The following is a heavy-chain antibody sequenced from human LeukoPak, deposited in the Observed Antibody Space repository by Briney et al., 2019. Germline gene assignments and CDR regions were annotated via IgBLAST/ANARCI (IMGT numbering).Heavy chain of an antibody. J-gene: IGHJ4*02. CDR2: IYYSGST. Sequence: SGTLSLTCTVSGGTFSSNSYYWVWMRQPPGKGLERIGNIYYSGSTYYKPSLNTRVTISVDTSKNLFSLKLTSVTAADTAVYYCARHASVDGNWPRPLDYWGKGSLVTASS. CDR1: GGTFSSNSYY. D-gene: IGHD6-19*01. V-gene: IGHV4-39*01. CDR3: ARHASVDGNWPRPLDY.